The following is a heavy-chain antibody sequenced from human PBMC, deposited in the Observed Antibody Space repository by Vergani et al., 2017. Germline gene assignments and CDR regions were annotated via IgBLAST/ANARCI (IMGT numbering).Heavy chain of an antibody. CDR3: ARGTRQWLVRDYYYYGMDV. CDR2: INHSGST. Sequence: QVQLQQWGAGLLKPSETLSLTCAVYGGSFSGYYWSWIRQPPGKGLEWIGEINHSGSTNYNPSLKSRVTISVDTSKNQFSLKLSSVTAADTAVYYCARGTRQWLVRDYYYYGMDVWGQGTTVTVSS. D-gene: IGHD6-19*01. J-gene: IGHJ6*02. V-gene: IGHV4-34*01. CDR1: GGSFSGYY.